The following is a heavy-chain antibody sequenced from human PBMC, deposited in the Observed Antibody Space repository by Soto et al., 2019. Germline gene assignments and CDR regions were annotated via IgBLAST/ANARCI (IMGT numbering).Heavy chain of an antibody. CDR3: ARRYDFWSGYSERYYYYYGMDF. V-gene: IGHV4-4*02. CDR1: GGCISSRTW. J-gene: IGHJ6*02. CDR2: IYHSGST. Sequence: EPLSLTWAVSGGCISSRTWWSWVRQPPGKGLQWIGEIYHSGSTNYNPSLKSRVTISVDKSENQFSLKLSSVTASDTAVYYCARRYDFWSGYSERYYYYYGMDFWGQGTTVTVSS. D-gene: IGHD3-3*01.